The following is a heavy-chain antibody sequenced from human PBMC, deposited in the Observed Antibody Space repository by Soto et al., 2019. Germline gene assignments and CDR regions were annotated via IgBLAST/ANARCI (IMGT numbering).Heavy chain of an antibody. CDR1: GGSVSSGSYY. CDR3: ARVVQKDGGILSHYYCGTDV. Sequence: QVQLQESGPRLMKPSETLSLTCTVSGGSVSSGSYYWRWLRQPPRKGLEWVGYIAYSGSTTYNPSLKSRVTFSVDTAMNQCFMKLGSVTASDTAVYYCARVVQKDGGILSHYYCGTDVWVQGTTDTVSS. CDR2: IAYSGST. J-gene: IGHJ6*02. D-gene: IGHD1-26*01. V-gene: IGHV4-61*01.